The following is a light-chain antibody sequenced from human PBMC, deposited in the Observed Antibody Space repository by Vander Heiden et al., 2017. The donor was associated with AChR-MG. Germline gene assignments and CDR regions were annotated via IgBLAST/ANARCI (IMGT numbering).Light chain of an antibody. CDR1: EKISDW. V-gene: IGKV1-5*03. CDR3: QQYSRFLT. J-gene: IGKJ4*01. CDR2: KAS. Sequence: DIQMTQSPSTLSASVGDWVTIPCRASEKISDWLAWYQQKAGKAPKLLIQKASSLENGVPSRFSGSGSGTEFTLTISSLQPEDVAIYYCQQYSRFLTFGGGTKVEIK.